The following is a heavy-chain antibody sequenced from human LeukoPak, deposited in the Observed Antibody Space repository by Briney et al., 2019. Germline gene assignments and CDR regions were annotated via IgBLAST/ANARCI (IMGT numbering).Heavy chain of an antibody. CDR1: GFSFSSYA. V-gene: IGHV3-23*01. Sequence: PGGSLRLPCTASGFSFSSYAMTWVRQAPGAGLEWVSTINTRGDNVYYADSVKGRFTISRDNSKNMLYLQMNNLRVDDTATYYCGGDYWGQGTLVTVSS. CDR3: GGDY. J-gene: IGHJ4*02. CDR2: INTRGDNV.